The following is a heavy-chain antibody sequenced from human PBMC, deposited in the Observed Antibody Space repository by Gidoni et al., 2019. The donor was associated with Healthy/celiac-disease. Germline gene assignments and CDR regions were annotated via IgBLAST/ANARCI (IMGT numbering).Heavy chain of an antibody. CDR1: GGSFSGYY. V-gene: IGHV4-34*01. CDR2: INHSGST. CDR3: ARRKVVVISWFDP. J-gene: IGHJ5*02. Sequence: QVQLQQWGAGLLTPSETLSLTCAVYGGSFSGYYWSWIRQPPGKGLEWIGEINHSGSTNYNPSLKSRVTISVDTSKNQFSLKLSSVTAADTAVYYCARRKVVVISWFDPWGQGTLVTVSS. D-gene: IGHD3-22*01.